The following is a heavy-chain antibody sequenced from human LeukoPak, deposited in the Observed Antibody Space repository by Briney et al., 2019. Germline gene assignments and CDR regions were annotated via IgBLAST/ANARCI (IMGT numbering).Heavy chain of an antibody. CDR3: AKNYGSGSYYTYGMDV. CDR2: ISGSGGST. J-gene: IGHJ6*04. D-gene: IGHD3-10*01. V-gene: IGHV3-23*01. CDR1: GFTFSSYA. Sequence: GGSLRLSCAASGFTFSSYAMSWVRQAPGKGLEWVSAISGSGGSTYYADSVKGRFTISRDNSKNTLYLQMNSLRAEDTAVYYCAKNYGSGSYYTYGMDVWGKGTTVTVSS.